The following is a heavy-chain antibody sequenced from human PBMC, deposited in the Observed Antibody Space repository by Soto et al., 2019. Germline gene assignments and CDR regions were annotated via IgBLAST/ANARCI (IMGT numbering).Heavy chain of an antibody. D-gene: IGHD3-10*01. CDR1: GFSFSSYS. CDR3: ARDYGSGFDP. V-gene: IGHV3-21*06. J-gene: IGHJ5*02. Sequence: PGGSLRLSCAASGFSFSSYSMNWVRQAPGKGLEWVSSIRSSSSYIYYADSVKGRFTISRDNAKNSLYLQMNSLRAEDTAVYYCARDYGSGFDPWGQGTLVT. CDR2: IRSSSSYI.